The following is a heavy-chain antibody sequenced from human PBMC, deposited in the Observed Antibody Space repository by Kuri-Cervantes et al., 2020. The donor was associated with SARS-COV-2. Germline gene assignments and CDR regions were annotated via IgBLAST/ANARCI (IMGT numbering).Heavy chain of an antibody. D-gene: IGHD5-18*01. CDR3: ARGIWLRGYFDY. CDR1: GGSISSGSYY. CDR2: IYTSGST. Sequence: SETLSLTCTVSGGSISSGSYYWSWIRQPAGKGLEWIGYIYTSGSTYYNPSLKSRVTISVDRSKNQFSLKLSSVTAADTAVYYCARGIWLRGYFDYWGQGTLVTVSS. V-gene: IGHV4-61*09. J-gene: IGHJ4*02.